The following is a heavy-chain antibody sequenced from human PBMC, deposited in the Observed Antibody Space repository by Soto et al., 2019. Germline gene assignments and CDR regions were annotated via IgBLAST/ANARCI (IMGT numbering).Heavy chain of an antibody. D-gene: IGHD6-13*01. CDR3: ASEYRSSWFPYNGMDV. J-gene: IGHJ6*02. CDR1: GFTFSSYA. V-gene: IGHV3-23*01. CDR2: ISGSGERT. Sequence: EVQLLESGGDLGQPGGSLRLSCAASGFTFSSYAMSWVRQAPGKGLEWVSGISGSGERTYYADSVKGRFTISRDNSKKTLYLQMRRLRVEDTAVYHCASEYRSSWFPYNGMDVWSQGTPVPVSS.